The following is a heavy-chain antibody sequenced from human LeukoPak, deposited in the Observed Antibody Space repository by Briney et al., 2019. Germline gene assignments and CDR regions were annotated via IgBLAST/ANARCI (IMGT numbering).Heavy chain of an antibody. Sequence: PGGSLRLSCAASGLSFSIHYMHWVRQAPGKGLVWVSRINSDGTATVYADSVRGRFTISRGNAKNTLYLQMNSLRAEDTAVYYCVLYGLGSPHWGQGTLVTVSS. CDR2: INSDGTAT. CDR1: GLSFSIHY. V-gene: IGHV3-74*01. CDR3: VLYGLGSPH. J-gene: IGHJ4*02. D-gene: IGHD3-10*01.